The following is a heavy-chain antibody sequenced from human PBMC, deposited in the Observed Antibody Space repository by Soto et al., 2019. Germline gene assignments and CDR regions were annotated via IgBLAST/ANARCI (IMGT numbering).Heavy chain of an antibody. D-gene: IGHD4-17*01. CDR1: GDSISSSHW. CDR3: ASLLLPSRVYGNSRLDY. V-gene: IGHV4-4*02. J-gene: IGHJ4*02. Sequence: QLQLQESGPGLVKPSGTLSLTCAVSGDSISSSHWWTWVRQAPGKGLEWIGEIYHGETTNYNPSLKSRVTISADKSKHQLSLNLTSLTAAASAVYYCASLLLPSRVYGNSRLDYWGQGSLVTVSS. CDR2: IYHGETT.